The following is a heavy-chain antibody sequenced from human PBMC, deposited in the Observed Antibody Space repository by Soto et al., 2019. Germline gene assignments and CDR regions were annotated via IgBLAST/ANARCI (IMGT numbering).Heavy chain of an antibody. V-gene: IGHV3-23*01. Sequence: GGSLRLSCAASGFTFSNYAMTWVRQTPGKGLEWVSTLSPNGNDIYYTDSVKGRFTISRDNSRNTLYLQMNSLRAEDAAIYYCAIYSRDYFTAFDSWGPGTLVTVSS. CDR1: GFTFSNYA. CDR3: AIYSRDYFTAFDS. D-gene: IGHD3-22*01. J-gene: IGHJ4*02. CDR2: LSPNGNDI.